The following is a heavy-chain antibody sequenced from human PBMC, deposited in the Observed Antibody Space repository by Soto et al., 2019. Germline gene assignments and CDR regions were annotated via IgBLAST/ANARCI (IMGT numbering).Heavy chain of an antibody. Sequence: GGSLRLSCAASGFTFSSYGMHWVRQAPGKGLEWVAIISSDGSDEYYADSVKGRFTISRDNSKNTLYLQMNSLRVEDTAVYYCAKTISGSYSHYYGMDVWGQGTTVTVSS. D-gene: IGHD3-10*01. J-gene: IGHJ6*02. V-gene: IGHV3-30*18. CDR3: AKTISGSYSHYYGMDV. CDR2: ISSDGSDE. CDR1: GFTFSSYG.